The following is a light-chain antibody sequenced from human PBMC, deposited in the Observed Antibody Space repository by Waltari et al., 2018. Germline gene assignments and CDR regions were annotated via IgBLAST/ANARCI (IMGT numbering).Light chain of an antibody. CDR1: SSNIGSNT. J-gene: IGLJ6*01. CDR2: SNI. Sequence: QSVLTQPPSASGTHGQRVTISCSGSSSNIGSNTENWYQQLPGTAPKLLIYSNIQRPSGVPDRFSGSMSGTSASLAISGLQSEDEADYYCAAWDDSLNGNVFGSGTKVTVL. CDR3: AAWDDSLNGNV. V-gene: IGLV1-44*01.